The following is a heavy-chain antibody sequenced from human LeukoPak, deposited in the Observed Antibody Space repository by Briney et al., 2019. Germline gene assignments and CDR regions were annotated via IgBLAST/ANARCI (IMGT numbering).Heavy chain of an antibody. Sequence: ASVKVSCKASGYTFTSYGISWVRQAPGQGLEWMGWISAYNGNTNYAQKLQGRVTMTTDTSTSTAYMELRSLRSDDTAVYYCARGPQIMITFGGVIVIRPFDYWGQGTLVTVSS. CDR2: ISAYNGNT. V-gene: IGHV1-18*01. CDR1: GYTFTSYG. CDR3: ARGPQIMITFGGVIVIRPFDY. D-gene: IGHD3-16*02. J-gene: IGHJ4*02.